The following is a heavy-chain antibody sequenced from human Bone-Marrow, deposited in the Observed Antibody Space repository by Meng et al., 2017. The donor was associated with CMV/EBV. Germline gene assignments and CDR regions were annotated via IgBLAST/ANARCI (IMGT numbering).Heavy chain of an antibody. CDR1: GYTFTGYY. CDR2: INPNSGGT. CDR3: ARGFGSSLSYYYYGMDV. Sequence: ASVKVSCKASGYTFTGYYMHWVRQAPGQGLEWMGWINPNSGGTNYAQKFQGRVTMTRDTSISTAYMELSRLRSDDTAVYYCARGFGSSLSYYYYGMDVWGQGNTVTVSS. D-gene: IGHD6-13*01. J-gene: IGHJ6*02. V-gene: IGHV1-2*02.